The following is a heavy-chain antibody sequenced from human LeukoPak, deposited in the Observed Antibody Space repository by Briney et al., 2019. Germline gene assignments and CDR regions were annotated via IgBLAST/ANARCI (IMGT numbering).Heavy chain of an antibody. Sequence: PSQTLSLTCAISGDSVSSNSAGWNWVRQSPSSGLEWLGRTYYRSKWYYEYAVSVKGRITINPDTSKNQFSLLLNSMTLEDTAVYYCASGMQWIDYWGQGTLVTVSS. CDR1: GDSVSSNSAG. V-gene: IGHV6-1*01. D-gene: IGHD6-19*01. CDR3: ASGMQWIDY. CDR2: TYYRSKWYY. J-gene: IGHJ4*02.